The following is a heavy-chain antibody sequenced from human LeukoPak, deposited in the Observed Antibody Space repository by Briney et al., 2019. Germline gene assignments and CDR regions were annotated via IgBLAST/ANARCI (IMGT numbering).Heavy chain of an antibody. Sequence: SETLSLTCAVYGGSFSGYYWSWIRQPPGKGLEWIGEINHSGSTNYNPSLKSRVTISVDTSKNQFSLKLSSVTAADTAVYYCARAPLLWFGELSGGAFDYWGQGTLVTVSS. CDR1: GGSFSGYY. J-gene: IGHJ4*02. V-gene: IGHV4-34*01. D-gene: IGHD3-10*01. CDR2: INHSGST. CDR3: ARAPLLWFGELSGGAFDY.